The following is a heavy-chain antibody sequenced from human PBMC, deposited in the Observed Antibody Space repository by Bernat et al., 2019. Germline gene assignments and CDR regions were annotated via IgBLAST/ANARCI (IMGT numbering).Heavy chain of an antibody. Sequence: QVQLVESGGGVVQPGRSLRLSCAASGFTFSSYGMHWVRQAPGKGLEWVAVIWYDGSNKYYADSVKGRFTISRDNSKNTLYLQMNSLRAEDTAVYYCAKDGGYSSGLTFDYWGQGTLVTVSS. V-gene: IGHV3-33*06. CDR2: IWYDGSNK. CDR1: GFTFSSYG. CDR3: AKDGGYSSGLTFDY. D-gene: IGHD6-19*01. J-gene: IGHJ4*02.